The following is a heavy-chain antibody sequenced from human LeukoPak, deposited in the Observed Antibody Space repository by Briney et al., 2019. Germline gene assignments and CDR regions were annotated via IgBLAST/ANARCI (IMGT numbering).Heavy chain of an antibody. Sequence: ASVKVSCKASDYTFTSYGISWVRQAPGQGLEWMGCLSAYNGNTNYAQRFQGRVTMTIDTSTSTAYMELRSLRSDDTAVYYCARHRGGRFDPWGQGTLVTVSS. CDR3: ARHRGGRFDP. CDR2: LSAYNGNT. V-gene: IGHV1-18*01. J-gene: IGHJ5*02. CDR1: DYTFTSYG. D-gene: IGHD4-23*01.